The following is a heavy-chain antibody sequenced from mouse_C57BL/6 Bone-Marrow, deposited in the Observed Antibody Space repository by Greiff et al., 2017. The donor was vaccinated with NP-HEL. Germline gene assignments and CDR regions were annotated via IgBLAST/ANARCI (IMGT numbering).Heavy chain of an antibody. Sequence: QVQLQQSGAELVKPGASVKMSCKASGYTFTSYWITWVKQRPGQGLEWIGDIYPGSGSTNYNEKFKSKATLTVDTSSSTAYMQLSSLTSEDSAVYYCARDYGSSYYAMDYWCQGTSVTVSA. CDR2: IYPGSGST. CDR1: GYTFTSYW. D-gene: IGHD1-1*01. CDR3: ARDYGSSYYAMDY. V-gene: IGHV1-55*01. J-gene: IGHJ4*01.